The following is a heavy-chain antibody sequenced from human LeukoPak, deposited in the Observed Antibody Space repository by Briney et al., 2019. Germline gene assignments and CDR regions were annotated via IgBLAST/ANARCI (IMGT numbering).Heavy chain of an antibody. CDR2: TYYRSKWYN. D-gene: IGHD1-7*01. J-gene: IGHJ4*02. CDR1: GDSVSSNSAA. CDR3: ARGELRNGPPELFDY. V-gene: IGHV6-1*01. Sequence: SQTLSLTCAISGDSVSSNSAAWNWIRQSPSRGLEWLARTYYRSKWYNDYAVSVKSRITINPDTSKNQFSLQLNSVTPEDTAVYYCARGELRNGPPELFDYWGQGTLVTVSS.